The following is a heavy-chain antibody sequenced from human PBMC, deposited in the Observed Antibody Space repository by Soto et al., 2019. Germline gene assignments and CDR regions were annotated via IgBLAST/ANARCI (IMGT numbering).Heavy chain of an antibody. D-gene: IGHD1-26*01. CDR2: ISYDGSNK. Sequence: QVQLVESGGGVVQPGRSLRLSCEASGFTFSSYGMHWVRQAPGKGLEWVAVISYDGSNKYYADSVKGRFTISRDNSKNTLYLQMNSLRAEDTAVYYCAKDRGSYYSYGMDVWGQGTTVTVSS. CDR3: AKDRGSYYSYGMDV. CDR1: GFTFSSYG. V-gene: IGHV3-30*18. J-gene: IGHJ6*02.